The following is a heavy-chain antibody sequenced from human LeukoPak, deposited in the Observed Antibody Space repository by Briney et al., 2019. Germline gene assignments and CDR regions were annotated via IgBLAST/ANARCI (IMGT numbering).Heavy chain of an antibody. V-gene: IGHV1-69*13. Sequence: SVKVSCKASGGTFSTYSISWVRQAPGQGLQWVGGIIPIFDTANYAQKFQGRVTITADESTNTAYMELSSLRSEDTAVYYCARKDSSSSGFDYWGRGTLVTVSS. D-gene: IGHD6-6*01. CDR3: ARKDSSSSGFDY. CDR2: IIPIFDTA. J-gene: IGHJ4*02. CDR1: GGTFSTYS.